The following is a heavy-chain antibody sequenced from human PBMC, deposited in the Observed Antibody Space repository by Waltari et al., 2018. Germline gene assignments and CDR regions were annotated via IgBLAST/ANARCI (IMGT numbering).Heavy chain of an antibody. CDR3: ARVGYPGSGSGYRDAFDI. D-gene: IGHD3-22*01. V-gene: IGHV1-69*01. CDR2: IIPGLGLA. Sequence: QVQLLQSGAAVKKPGSSVTVSCGPSGGSFRNCGPSWVRQAPGQGPGWMGGIIPGLGLAKSEQKFQARVTITADESTATTYMELSGLRSEDTAVYYCARVGYPGSGSGYRDAFDIWGQGTLVTVSS. CDR1: GGSFRNCG. J-gene: IGHJ3*02.